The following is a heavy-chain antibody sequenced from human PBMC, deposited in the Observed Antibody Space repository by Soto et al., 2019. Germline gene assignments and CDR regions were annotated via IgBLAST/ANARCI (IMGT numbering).Heavy chain of an antibody. J-gene: IGHJ4*02. V-gene: IGHV3-64D*06. CDR1: GFTFSIYA. CDR2: ISTNGGST. Sequence: GSLRLSGSASGFTFSIYAMHWVRQAPGKGLEYVSSISTNGGSTHYADSVKGRFTISRDNSKNTRYLQMSSLRADDTAVYYCVKGEYYYDSSGYYPFDYWGQGTLVTVSS. CDR3: VKGEYYYDSSGYYPFDY. D-gene: IGHD3-22*01.